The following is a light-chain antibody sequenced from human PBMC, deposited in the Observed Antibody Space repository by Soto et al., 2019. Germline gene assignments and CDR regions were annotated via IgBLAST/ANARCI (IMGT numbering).Light chain of an antibody. J-gene: IGKJ2*01. V-gene: IGKV3-20*01. CDR1: QSVTSSY. Sequence: EIVLTQSPGTLSLSPGERATLSCRASQSVTSSYLSCYQLKPGQAPRVLIYGASNRSTGIPDRFSGSGSGTDFTLTISRLEPEDFAVYFCQQYGNSPPNTFGPGTKVEIK. CDR3: QQYGNSPPNT. CDR2: GAS.